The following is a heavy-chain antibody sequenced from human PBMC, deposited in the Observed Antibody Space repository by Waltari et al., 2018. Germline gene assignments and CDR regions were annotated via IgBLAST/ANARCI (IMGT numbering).Heavy chain of an antibody. J-gene: IGHJ3*02. CDR2: IYHSGST. CDR1: GSSITSGAY. D-gene: IGHD3-10*01. CDR3: ARLPRGVDI. Sequence: QVQLQESGPGLVKPSETLSLTCAVSGSSITSGAYWVWIRQPPGKGLEWMGSIYHSGSTYYNPSLKSRVTISVDTSKNQFSLKLSSVTAADTAVYYCARLPRGVDIWGQGTMVTVSS. V-gene: IGHV4-38-2*01.